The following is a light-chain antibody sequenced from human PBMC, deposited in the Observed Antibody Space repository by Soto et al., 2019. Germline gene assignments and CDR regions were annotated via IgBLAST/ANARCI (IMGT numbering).Light chain of an antibody. V-gene: IGLV7-46*01. CDR1: TGPVTSGRY. CDR3: LLSYSGGRV. J-gene: IGLJ3*02. CDR2: DTS. Sequence: VLTTEPSGTVSPGGTVPLTCDSSTGPVTSGRYPYWFQQKAGQAPRTLIYDTSLKYSWTPARFSGSLLRGKAALTLSGARPEDEADYYCLLSYSGGRVFGGGTKVTVL.